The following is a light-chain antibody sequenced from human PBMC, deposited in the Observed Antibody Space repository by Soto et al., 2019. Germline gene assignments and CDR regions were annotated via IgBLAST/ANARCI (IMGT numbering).Light chain of an antibody. Sequence: QSALTQPASVSVSPGQSITISCTRPSSDVWSFNFVSWYQQHPDKAPQVLIYEVTKRPPGVSNRFSGSKSGNTASLTISGLQADDEADYYCCSDAGSSSYVFGTGTKLTVL. CDR1: SSDVWSFNF. CDR2: EVT. J-gene: IGLJ1*01. CDR3: CSDAGSSSYV. V-gene: IGLV2-23*02.